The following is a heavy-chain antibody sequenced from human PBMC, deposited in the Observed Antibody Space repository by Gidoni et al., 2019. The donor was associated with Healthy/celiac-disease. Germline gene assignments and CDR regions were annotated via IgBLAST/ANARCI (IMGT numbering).Heavy chain of an antibody. CDR2: IYHSGST. Sequence: QGQLQESGPGRVKPSGTLSLTGAVSGSSISSSNWWSWVRQPPGKWLAWIGDIYHSGSTNYNPSLQSRVTISVDKYKHQFSLKLSSVTAADTAVYYCARDGEYGDYAYWGQGTLVTVSS. CDR1: GSSISSSNW. CDR3: ARDGEYGDYAY. V-gene: IGHV4-4*02. J-gene: IGHJ4*02. D-gene: IGHD4-17*01.